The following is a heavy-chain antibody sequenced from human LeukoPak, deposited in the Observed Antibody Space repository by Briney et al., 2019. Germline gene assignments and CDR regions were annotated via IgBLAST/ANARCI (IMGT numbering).Heavy chain of an antibody. V-gene: IGHV1-18*01. D-gene: IGHD2-8*01. CDR2: ISTYKGNT. J-gene: IGHJ3*02. Sequence: ASEKLTCKASGYTFTKYGISWVRQAPGQGLEWMGWISTYKGNTNYAQRLQGRVTMTTDTSTSTAYMELRNLRSDDTAVYYCTRDVSHAFDIWGQGTMVTVSS. CDR3: TRDVSHAFDI. CDR1: GYTFTKYG.